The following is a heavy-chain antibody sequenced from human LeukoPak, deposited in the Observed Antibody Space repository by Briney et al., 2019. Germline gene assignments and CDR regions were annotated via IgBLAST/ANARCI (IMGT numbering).Heavy chain of an antibody. J-gene: IGHJ4*02. CDR1: GFSVSTNY. CDR2: IYSAGST. CDR3: AKTDYGDYFFDY. Sequence: GGSLRLSCAASGFSVSTNYMSWVRQAPGKGLEWVSVIYSAGSTYYADSVKGRFTISRDNSKNTLYLQMNSLRAEDTAVYYCAKTDYGDYFFDYWGQGTLVTVSS. V-gene: IGHV3-53*01. D-gene: IGHD4-17*01.